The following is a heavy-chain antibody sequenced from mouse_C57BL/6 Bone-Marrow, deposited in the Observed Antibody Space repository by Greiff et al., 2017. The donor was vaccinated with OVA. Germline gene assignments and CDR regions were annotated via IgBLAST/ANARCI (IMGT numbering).Heavy chain of an antibody. CDR1: GFTFSDYG. D-gene: IGHD1-1*01. V-gene: IGHV5-17*01. CDR2: ISSGSSTI. J-gene: IGHJ2*01. CDR3: ARVTVVATHYFDY. Sequence: EVKLQESGGGLVKPGGSLKLSCAASGFTFSDYGMHWVRQAPEKGLEWVAYISSGSSTIYYADTVKGRFTISRDNAKNTLFLQMTSLRSEDTAMYYCARVTVVATHYFDYWGQGTTLTVSS.